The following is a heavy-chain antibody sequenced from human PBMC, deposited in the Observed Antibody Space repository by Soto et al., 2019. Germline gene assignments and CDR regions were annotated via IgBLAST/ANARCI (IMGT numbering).Heavy chain of an antibody. V-gene: IGHV1-69*11. Sequence: QVQLIQSGAEVKKPGSSVKVSCKASGGTFSSYVISWVRQTPGHGLEWMGGIIPRLDTANYAQNFQGRVTITADESTRTAYMELSSLRSEDSAVYYCARARVATIAHGNYCYGTDAWGQGTTVTVSS. CDR1: GGTFSSYV. J-gene: IGHJ6*02. CDR3: ARARVATIAHGNYCYGTDA. CDR2: IIPRLDTA. D-gene: IGHD5-12*01.